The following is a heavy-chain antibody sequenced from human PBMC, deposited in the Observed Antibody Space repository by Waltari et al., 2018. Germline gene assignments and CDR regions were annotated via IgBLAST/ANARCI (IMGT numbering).Heavy chain of an antibody. Sequence: EVQLLESGGGLVQPGGSLRLSCADSGFTFSHYAMSWVRQAPGKGLEWVSAISGSGGSTYYADSVKGRFTISRDNSKNTLYLHMNSLRAEDTAVYYCAAGWLLLGAFDVWGQGTMVTVSS. CDR2: ISGSGGST. V-gene: IGHV3-23*01. CDR3: AAGWLLLGAFDV. CDR1: GFTFSHYA. J-gene: IGHJ3*01. D-gene: IGHD3-22*01.